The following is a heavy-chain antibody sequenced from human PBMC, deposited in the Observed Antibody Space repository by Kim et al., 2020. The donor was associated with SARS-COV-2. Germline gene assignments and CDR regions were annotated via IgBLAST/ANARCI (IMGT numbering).Heavy chain of an antibody. Sequence: SETLSLTCTVSGASINNSLYYWGWIRQPPGKGLEWIGAIYSSGKIYYNPSLKSRVAISVGTSETQFSLNLTSVTAADTAVYFCVRHRPAYDNGYKYFFDSWGPGILVTVSS. D-gene: IGHD2-8*01. CDR2: IYSSGKI. CDR1: GASINNSLYY. CDR3: VRHRPAYDNGYKYFFDS. J-gene: IGHJ4*02. V-gene: IGHV4-39*01.